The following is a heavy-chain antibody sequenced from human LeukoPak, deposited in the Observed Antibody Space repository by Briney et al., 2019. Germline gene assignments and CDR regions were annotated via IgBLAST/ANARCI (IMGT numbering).Heavy chain of an antibody. Sequence: PGGALRLSCAASGFTFNTYNMNWVRQAPGKGLEWVSSISSSSSSYIYYADSVKGRFTISRDNAKNSLYLQMNSLRAEDTAVYYCAREGGSGWLNYFDYWGQGTLVTVSS. V-gene: IGHV3-21*01. D-gene: IGHD6-19*01. CDR3: AREGGSGWLNYFDY. J-gene: IGHJ4*02. CDR1: GFTFNTYN. CDR2: ISSSSSSYI.